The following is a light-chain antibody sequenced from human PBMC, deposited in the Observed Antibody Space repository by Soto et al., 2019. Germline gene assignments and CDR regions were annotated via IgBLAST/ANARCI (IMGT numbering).Light chain of an antibody. Sequence: EIVMTQSPATLSVSPGERATLSCRASQSVSSNLAWYQQKPGQAPRLLIYGAYTRATGIQARFSGSRSGTEFTLTIRSLQSGDFAVYYCHQYNNWPLTFGQGTRLEIK. V-gene: IGKV3-15*01. CDR3: HQYNNWPLT. CDR2: GAY. CDR1: QSVSSN. J-gene: IGKJ5*01.